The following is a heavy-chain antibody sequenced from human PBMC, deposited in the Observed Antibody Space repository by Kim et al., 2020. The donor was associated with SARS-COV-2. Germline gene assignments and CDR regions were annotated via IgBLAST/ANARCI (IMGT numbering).Heavy chain of an antibody. Sequence: VEGRFTISRDNAKNSLFLQRNSLISEDTAVYYCARDREASGSFWGYDAFDVWGQGTMVTVSS. V-gene: IGHV3-11*06. CDR3: ARDREASGSFWGYDAFDV. D-gene: IGHD1-26*01. J-gene: IGHJ3*01.